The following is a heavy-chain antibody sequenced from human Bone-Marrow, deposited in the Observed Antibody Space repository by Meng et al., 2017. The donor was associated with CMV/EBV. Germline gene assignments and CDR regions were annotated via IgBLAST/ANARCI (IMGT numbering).Heavy chain of an antibody. CDR2: INPNSGGT. Sequence: ASVKVSWKASGYTFTGYYMHWVRQAPGQGLEWMGWINPNSGGTNYAQKFQGRVTMTRDTSISTAYMELSRLRSDDTAVYYCARDLRRIVGATYSLDYWGQGTLVTVSS. CDR1: GYTFTGYY. J-gene: IGHJ4*02. CDR3: ARDLRRIVGATYSLDY. D-gene: IGHD1-26*01. V-gene: IGHV1-2*02.